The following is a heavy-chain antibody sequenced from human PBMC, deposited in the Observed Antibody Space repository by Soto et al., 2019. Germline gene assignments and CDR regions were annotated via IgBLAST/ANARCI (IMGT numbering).Heavy chain of an antibody. D-gene: IGHD6-19*01. J-gene: IGHJ4*02. CDR2: ISSSSSYI. CDR1: GFTFSSYS. Sequence: EVQLVESGGGLVKPGGSLRLSCAASGFTFSSYSMNWVRQAPGKGLEWVSSISSSSSYIYYADSVKGRFTISRDNAKNLLYLQMNSLRAEDTAVYYCAREAGIAVAGTFYFDYWGQGTLVTVSS. V-gene: IGHV3-21*01. CDR3: AREAGIAVAGTFYFDY.